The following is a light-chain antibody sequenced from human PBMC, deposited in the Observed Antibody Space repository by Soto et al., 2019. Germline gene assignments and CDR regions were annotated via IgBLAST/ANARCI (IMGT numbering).Light chain of an antibody. CDR2: WAS. CDR3: QQYYSTPRT. Sequence: DIAMTQSPDSLAVSLGERATINCKSSQSVLYSPDNKNFLAWYQQKPGQPPKLLIHWASTRESGVPDRFSGSGSGTDFTLTISSLQAEDVEVYYCQQYYSTPRTFGQGTKVDIK. CDR1: QSVLYSPDNKNF. J-gene: IGKJ2*01. V-gene: IGKV4-1*01.